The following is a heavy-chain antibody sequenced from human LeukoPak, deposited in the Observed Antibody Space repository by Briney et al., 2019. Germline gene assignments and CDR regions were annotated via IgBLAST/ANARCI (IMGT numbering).Heavy chain of an antibody. D-gene: IGHD1-1*01. CDR1: GFTVSSIA. CDR3: AKGQELDDGVFDS. V-gene: IGHV3-23*01. J-gene: IGHJ4*02. CDR2: IRSNGETT. Sequence: GGSLRLSCAASGFTVSSIAMTWVRQAPGKGLEWVSTIRSNGETTYNADSVKGRFTISRDNSKKTLYLQLNSLRVGDTAIYYCAKGQELDDGVFDSWGQGTLVTVSS.